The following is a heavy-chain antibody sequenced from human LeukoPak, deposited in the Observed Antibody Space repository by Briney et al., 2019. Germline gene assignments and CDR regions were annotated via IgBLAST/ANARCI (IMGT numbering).Heavy chain of an antibody. J-gene: IGHJ4*02. V-gene: IGHV4-59*01. Sequence: PSETLSLTCTVSGGSISSYYWSWIRQPPGKGLEWIGYIYYSGSTNYNPSLKSRVTISVDTSKNQLSLKLSSVTAADTAVYYCARVSRGSADYWGQGTLVTVSS. D-gene: IGHD3-10*01. CDR3: ARVSRGSADY. CDR2: IYYSGST. CDR1: GGSISSYY.